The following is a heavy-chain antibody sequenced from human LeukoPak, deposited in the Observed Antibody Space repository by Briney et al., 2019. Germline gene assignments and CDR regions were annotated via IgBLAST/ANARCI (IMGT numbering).Heavy chain of an antibody. V-gene: IGHV4-59*01. Sequence: PSETLSLTCAVSGVSLSGYYWSWIRQPPGKGLEWIGYIYYSGSTNYNPSLKSRVTISVDTSKNQFSLKLSSVTAADTAVYYCARSHDLAVAGTLEFFWHRGKLDAFDIWGQGTMVTVSS. CDR3: ARSHDLAVAGTLEFFWHRGKLDAFDI. J-gene: IGHJ3*02. CDR1: GVSLSGYY. CDR2: IYYSGST. D-gene: IGHD6-19*01.